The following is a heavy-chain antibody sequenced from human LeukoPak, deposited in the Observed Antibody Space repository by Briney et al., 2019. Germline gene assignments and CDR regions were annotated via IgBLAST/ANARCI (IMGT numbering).Heavy chain of an antibody. CDR3: ASKTYDTTGYYYFQH. Sequence: ASVKVSCKASGYTFTGYYMHWVRQAPGQGLEWMGWISAYNGNTNYAQKLQGRVTMTTDTSTSTAYMELRSLRSDDTAVYCCASKTYDTTGYYYFQHWGQGTLVTVSS. CDR2: ISAYNGNT. CDR1: GYTFTGYY. V-gene: IGHV1-18*04. D-gene: IGHD3-22*01. J-gene: IGHJ1*01.